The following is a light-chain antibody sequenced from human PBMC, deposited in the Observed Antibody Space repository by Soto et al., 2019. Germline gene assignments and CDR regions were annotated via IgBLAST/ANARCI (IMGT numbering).Light chain of an antibody. CDR2: DAS. J-gene: IGKJ1*01. CDR3: QQYNSYPGT. Sequence: DIKMTQSPSTLSASLGDRVTITCRASQSISSWLAWYQQKPGKAPKLLIYDASSLESGVPSRFSGSGSGTEFTLTISSLQPDDFATYYCQQYNSYPGTFGQGTKVDIK. CDR1: QSISSW. V-gene: IGKV1-5*01.